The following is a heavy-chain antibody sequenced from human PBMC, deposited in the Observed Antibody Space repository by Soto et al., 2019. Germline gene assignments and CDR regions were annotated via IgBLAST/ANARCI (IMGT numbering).Heavy chain of an antibody. CDR2: IYHSGST. CDR1: GGSISSGGYS. J-gene: IGHJ5*02. Sequence: SETLSLTCAVSGGSISSGGYSWSWIRQPPGKGLEWIGYIYHSGSTYYNPSLKSRVTISVDRSKNQFSLKLSSVTAADTAVYYCAREQMGYDSSGYYHNWFDPWGQGTLVTVSS. V-gene: IGHV4-30-2*01. D-gene: IGHD3-22*01. CDR3: AREQMGYDSSGYYHNWFDP.